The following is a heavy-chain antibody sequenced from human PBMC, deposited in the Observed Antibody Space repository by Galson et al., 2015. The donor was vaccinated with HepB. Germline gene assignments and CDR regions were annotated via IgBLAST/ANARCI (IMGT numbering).Heavy chain of an antibody. CDR3: ARLPSDAPDY. CDR2: IYYSGST. CDR1: GGSISSSSSY. J-gene: IGHJ4*02. V-gene: IGHV4-39*01. Sequence: ETLSLTCTVSGGSISSSSSYWGWIRQPPGKGLEWIGSIYYSGSTYYNPSLKSRVTIYVDTSKNQFSLKLSSVTTTDTAFYYCARLPSDAPDYWGQGTLVTVSS.